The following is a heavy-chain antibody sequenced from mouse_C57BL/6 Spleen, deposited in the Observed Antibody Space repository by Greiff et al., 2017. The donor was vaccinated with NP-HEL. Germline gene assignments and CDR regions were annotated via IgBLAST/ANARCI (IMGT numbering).Heavy chain of an antibody. Sequence: EVQLQQSGAELVRPGASVKLSCTASGFNIKDDYMHWVKQRPEQGLEWIGWIDPENGDTEYASKFQGKATITADTSSNTAYLQLSSLTSEDTAVYYCTTGTGIDLDYWGQGTTLTVSS. CDR1: GFNIKDDY. CDR3: TTGTGIDLDY. V-gene: IGHV14-4*01. J-gene: IGHJ2*01. CDR2: IDPENGDT. D-gene: IGHD4-1*01.